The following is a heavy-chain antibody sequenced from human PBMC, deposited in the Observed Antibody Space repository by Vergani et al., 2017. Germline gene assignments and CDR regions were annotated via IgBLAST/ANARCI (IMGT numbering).Heavy chain of an antibody. CDR3: SRPGSPPGIFPLQAEYFQH. Sequence: QVQLVESGGGVVQPGRSLRLSCAASGFTFSSYAMHWVRQAPGKGLEWVAVISYDGSNKYYADSVKGRFTISRDNSKNTLYLQMNSLRAEDTAVYYCSRPGSPPGIFPLQAEYFQHWGQGTLVTVSS. D-gene: IGHD3-9*01. CDR1: GFTFSSYA. J-gene: IGHJ1*01. V-gene: IGHV3-30*01. CDR2: ISYDGSNK.